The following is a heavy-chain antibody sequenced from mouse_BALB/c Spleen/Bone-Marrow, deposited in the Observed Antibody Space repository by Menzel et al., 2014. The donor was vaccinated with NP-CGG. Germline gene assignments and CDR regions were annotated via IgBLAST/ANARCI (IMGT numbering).Heavy chain of an antibody. CDR1: GYSFTGYT. CDR3: AKWDYYGYAMDY. J-gene: IGHJ4*01. CDR2: INPYNGGT. V-gene: IGHV1-26*01. D-gene: IGHD1-1*01. Sequence: VQLQQPGPELVKPGASMKISCKASGYSFTGYTMNWVKQSHGKNLEWIGLINPYNGGTSYKQKFKGKATLTVDKSSSTAYMELLSLTSEDSAVYYCAKWDYYGYAMDYWGQGTSVTVSS.